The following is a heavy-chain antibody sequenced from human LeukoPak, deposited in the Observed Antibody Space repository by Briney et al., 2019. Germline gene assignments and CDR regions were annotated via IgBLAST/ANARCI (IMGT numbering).Heavy chain of an antibody. CDR2: INPNSGGT. D-gene: IGHD2-15*01. CDR1: GYTFTGSR. CDR3: PRETGYCSGGRCYFIY. J-gene: IGHJ4*02. Sequence: ASVKVSCKASGYTFTGSRIHWVRQAPGQGLEWMGWINPNSGGTSSAQKFQGRVTMTRDTSVSTAYMELSRLRSDDTDLYYCPRETGYCSGGRCYFIYWGQGTLVTVSS. V-gene: IGHV1-2*02.